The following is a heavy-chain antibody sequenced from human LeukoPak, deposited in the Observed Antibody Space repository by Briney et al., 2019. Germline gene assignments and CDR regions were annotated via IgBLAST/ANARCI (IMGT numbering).Heavy chain of an antibody. Sequence: GGSLRLSCPASGFTFSSYWMHWVRQAPGKGLVWVSRINSDGSTTTYADSVKGRFTISRDNAKNTLYLQMNSLRAEDTAVYYCARDRRGVAGGYWGQGTLVIVSS. D-gene: IGHD6-19*01. CDR1: GFTFSSYW. J-gene: IGHJ4*02. CDR2: INSDGSTT. CDR3: ARDRRGVAGGY. V-gene: IGHV3-74*01.